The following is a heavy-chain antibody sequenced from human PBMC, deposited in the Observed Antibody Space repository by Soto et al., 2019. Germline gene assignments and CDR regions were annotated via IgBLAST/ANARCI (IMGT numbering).Heavy chain of an antibody. CDR3: TRGPVDGFPFDD. J-gene: IGHJ4*02. D-gene: IGHD6-19*01. CDR2: IRNKANAYAT. Sequence: PGGSLRLSCAASGFTFSDSAIHWVRQASGKGLEWVGRIRNKANAYATTSAASLRGRFAISRDDSKNMAYLQMNSLETEDTAVYDVTRGPVDGFPFDDWGQGALVTVAS. V-gene: IGHV3-73*01. CDR1: GFTFSDSA.